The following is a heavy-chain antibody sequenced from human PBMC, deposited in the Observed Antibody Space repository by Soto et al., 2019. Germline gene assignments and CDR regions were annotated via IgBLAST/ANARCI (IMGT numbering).Heavy chain of an antibody. J-gene: IGHJ4*01. CDR3: ARFTGTYPQGSFDH. D-gene: IGHD1-7*01. Sequence: QVQLVESGGGVVQPGRSLRLSCAGSGFTFSGNGMHWVRQAPGKGLEWVALVSYDGSNEYYADSVKGRFTISRDNSKNTLYLQMNGLRADDTAVYYCARFTGTYPQGSFDHWGHGTLVTVSS. V-gene: IGHV3-33*01. CDR1: GFTFSGNG. CDR2: VSYDGSNE.